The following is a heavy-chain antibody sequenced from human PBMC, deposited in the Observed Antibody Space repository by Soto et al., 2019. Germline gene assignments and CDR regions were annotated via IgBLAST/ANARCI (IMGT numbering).Heavy chain of an antibody. V-gene: IGHV4-34*01. CDR3: ARDYYDSSGRPTIDY. CDR2: INHSGST. CDR1: GGSFSGYY. Sequence: QVQLQQWGAGLLKPSETLSLTCAVYGGSFSGYYWSWIRKPPGKGLEWIGEINHSGSTNYNPSLKSRVTISVDTYKNQFSLKLSAVTAADTAVYYCARDYYDSSGRPTIDYWGQGTLVTVSS. D-gene: IGHD3-22*01. J-gene: IGHJ4*02.